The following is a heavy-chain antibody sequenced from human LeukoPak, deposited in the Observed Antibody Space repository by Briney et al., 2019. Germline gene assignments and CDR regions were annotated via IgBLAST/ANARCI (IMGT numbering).Heavy chain of an antibody. J-gene: IGHJ4*02. D-gene: IGHD2-15*01. CDR2: ISSSSNYA. CDR3: AREEGGPGFDY. CDR1: GFAFRDYY. Sequence: PGGSLRLSCVASGFAFRDYYMSWMRQAPGKGLEWVSYISSSSNYANYADSVKGRFTISRDNAKNSLYLQMNSLRAEDTAVYYCAREEGGPGFDYWGQGTLVSVSS. V-gene: IGHV3-11*06.